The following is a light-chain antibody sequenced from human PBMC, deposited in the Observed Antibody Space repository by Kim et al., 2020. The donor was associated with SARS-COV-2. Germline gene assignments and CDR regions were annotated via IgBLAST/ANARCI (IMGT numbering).Light chain of an antibody. Sequence: SPGGRATLSCTARQNIGKILAWYQQRPGQAPRLLIDHASSGATGIPVRFSGSGSGSEFTLTISSLHSEDVAVYYCHQYKKSPPLTFGQGTKVDIK. J-gene: IGKJ1*01. V-gene: IGKV3-15*01. CDR3: HQYKKSPPLT. CDR2: HAS. CDR1: QNIGKI.